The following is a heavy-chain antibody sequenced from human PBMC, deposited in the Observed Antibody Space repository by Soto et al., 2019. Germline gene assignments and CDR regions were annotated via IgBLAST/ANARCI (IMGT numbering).Heavy chain of an antibody. CDR2: ISGSGGTT. V-gene: IGHV3-23*01. CDR3: AKTANGWFSAFDI. D-gene: IGHD6-19*01. J-gene: IGHJ3*02. Sequence: EVQLLESGGGLVQPGGSLRLSCAASGFTFSSYAMSWVRQAPGKGLEWVSAISGSGGTTYYADSVKGRFTFSRDNSENTLYLQMNSLRAEDTAVYYCAKTANGWFSAFDIWGQGKMVTVSS. CDR1: GFTFSSYA.